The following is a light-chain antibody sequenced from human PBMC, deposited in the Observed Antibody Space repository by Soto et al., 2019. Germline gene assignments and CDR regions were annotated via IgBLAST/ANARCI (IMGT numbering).Light chain of an antibody. J-gene: IGKJ2*01. CDR2: DAS. V-gene: IGKV3-11*01. Sequence: DIVMTQSPAILSVSLGDRATLSCKSSQSVSSYLAWYQQKPGQAPRLLIYDASNRATGIPARFSGSGSGTDFALTISSLEPEEFAVYYCQQRSNWPPMYTFGQGTKVDI. CDR1: QSVSSY. CDR3: QQRSNWPPMYT.